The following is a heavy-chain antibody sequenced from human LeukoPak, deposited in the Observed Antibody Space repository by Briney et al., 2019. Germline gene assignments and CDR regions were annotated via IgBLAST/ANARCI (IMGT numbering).Heavy chain of an antibody. CDR1: GGSVSSGSYY. Sequence: PLETLSLTCTVSGGSVSSGSYYWSWIRQPPGKGLEWIGYIYYSGSTNYNPSLKSRVTISVDTSKNQFSLKLSSVTAADTAVYYCARDPFHSGYDGSYFDYWGQGTLVTVSS. D-gene: IGHD5-12*01. CDR2: IYYSGST. V-gene: IGHV4-61*01. J-gene: IGHJ4*02. CDR3: ARDPFHSGYDGSYFDY.